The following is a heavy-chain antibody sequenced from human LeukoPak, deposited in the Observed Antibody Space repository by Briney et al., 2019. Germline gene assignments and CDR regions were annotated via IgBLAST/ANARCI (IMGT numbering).Heavy chain of an antibody. CDR1: GYTLSDLS. D-gene: IGHD3-22*01. CDR2: SDPEDGET. V-gene: IGHV1-24*01. J-gene: IGHJ4*02. Sequence: ASVKVSCKVFGYTLSDLSIHLGGRAPGIGLEWMGGSDPEDGETFYAQKFRGRITMTEDTSADTAYMELNSLRSEDTAVYYCATVKSYYYDRGGFYFDDWGQGTLVTVSS. CDR3: ATVKSYYYDRGGFYFDD.